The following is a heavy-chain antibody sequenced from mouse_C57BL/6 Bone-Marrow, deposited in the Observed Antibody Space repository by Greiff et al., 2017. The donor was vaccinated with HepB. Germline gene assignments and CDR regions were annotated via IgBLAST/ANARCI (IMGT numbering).Heavy chain of an antibody. J-gene: IGHJ2*01. D-gene: IGHD2-2*01. CDR3: AGGRPMVTAYYFDY. Sequence: QVQLQQPGAELVKPGASVKMSCKASGYTFTSYWITWVKQRPGQGLEWIGDIYPGSGSTNYNEKFKSKATLTVDTSSSTAYMQLSSLTSEDSAVYYCAGGRPMVTAYYFDYWGQGTTLTVSS. CDR2: IYPGSGST. V-gene: IGHV1-55*01. CDR1: GYTFTSYW.